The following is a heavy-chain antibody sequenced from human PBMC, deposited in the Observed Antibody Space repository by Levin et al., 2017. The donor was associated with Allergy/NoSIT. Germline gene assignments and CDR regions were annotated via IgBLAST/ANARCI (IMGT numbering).Heavy chain of an antibody. CDR3: ARYDFSGYYYFDY. CDR2: ISSGSNIT. Sequence: ASETLSLTCATSGFTFSSYSMNWVRQAPGKGLEWVSFISSGSNITYYADSVKGRFTIFRDNGKNSLYLQMNSLRDEDTAVYYCARYDFSGYYYFDYWGQGTLVTVSS. CDR1: GFTFSSYS. V-gene: IGHV3-48*02. J-gene: IGHJ4*02. D-gene: IGHD3-22*01.